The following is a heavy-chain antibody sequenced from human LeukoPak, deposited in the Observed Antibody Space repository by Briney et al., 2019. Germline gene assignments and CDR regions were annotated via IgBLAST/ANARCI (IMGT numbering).Heavy chain of an antibody. CDR2: IYYSGST. J-gene: IGHJ4*02. V-gene: IGHV4-59*01. D-gene: IGHD6-19*01. CDR3: ARGESGWYRFDY. CDR1: GGSISTYY. Sequence: SETLSLTCTVSGGSISTYYWSWIRQPPGKGLEWIGYIYYSGSTNYNPSLESRVTVSVDTSKNQFSLKLSSVTATDTAVYYCARGESGWYRFDYWGQGTLVTVSS.